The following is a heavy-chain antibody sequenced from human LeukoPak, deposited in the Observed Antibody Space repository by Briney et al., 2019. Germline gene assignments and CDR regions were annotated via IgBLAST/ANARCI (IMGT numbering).Heavy chain of an antibody. Sequence: AAVKVSCKASGYTFAGYFMHGVRQAPGQRLEGMGWSNPNYGGTKYAQKFQGRVTMTGDRSISTAYMELSRLTSDDTAMYECERGHLLVTAGAFDLWGQGTVVTVSS. CDR3: ERGHLLVTAGAFDL. D-gene: IGHD2-21*02. CDR2: SNPNYGGT. J-gene: IGHJ3*01. CDR1: GYTFAGYF. V-gene: IGHV1-2*02.